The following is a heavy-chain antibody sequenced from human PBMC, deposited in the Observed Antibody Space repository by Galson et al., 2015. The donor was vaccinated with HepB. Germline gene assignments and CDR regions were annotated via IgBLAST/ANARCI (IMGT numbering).Heavy chain of an antibody. Sequence: SVKVSCKASGGTFSSYAISWVRQAPGQGLEWMGGIIPIFGTANYAQKFQGRVTITADESTSTAYMELSSLRSEDTAVYYCARDLFIGSYFGGMDVWGQGTTVTVSS. D-gene: IGHD1-26*01. CDR2: IIPIFGTA. CDR3: ARDLFIGSYFGGMDV. J-gene: IGHJ6*02. CDR1: GGTFSSYA. V-gene: IGHV1-69*13.